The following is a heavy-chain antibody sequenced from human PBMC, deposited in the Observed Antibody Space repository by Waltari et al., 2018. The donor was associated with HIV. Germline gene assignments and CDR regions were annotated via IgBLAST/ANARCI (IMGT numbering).Heavy chain of an antibody. V-gene: IGHV3-53*05. CDR1: GFTVKNEY. Sequence: ATGGVLVQPGGSLSLCCSVSGFTVKNEYMTWVRRSTGRGLEWVGTIYGNGETYSAASMRGRLFISRDDPGNRVFLHINNVNFADTASYFCAKGVRFLGPWSQETPVTVSS. J-gene: IGHJ5*02. CDR3: AKGVRFLGP. D-gene: IGHD3-3*01. CDR2: IYGNGET.